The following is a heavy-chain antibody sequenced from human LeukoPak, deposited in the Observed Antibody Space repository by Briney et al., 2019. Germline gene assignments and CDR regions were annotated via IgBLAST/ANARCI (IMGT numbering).Heavy chain of an antibody. CDR2: IYYSGST. Sequence: SETLSLTCTVSGGSISSYYWSWIRQPPGKGLEWIGYIYYSGSTNYNPSLKSRVTISVDTSKNQFSLKLSSVTAADTAVYYCARYQYYYGSFDYWGQGTLVTVSS. CDR1: GGSISSYY. J-gene: IGHJ4*02. V-gene: IGHV4-59*13. D-gene: IGHD3-10*01. CDR3: ARYQYYYGSFDY.